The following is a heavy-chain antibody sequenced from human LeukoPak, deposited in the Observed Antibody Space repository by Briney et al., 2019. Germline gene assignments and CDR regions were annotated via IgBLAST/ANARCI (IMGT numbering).Heavy chain of an antibody. CDR3: AKSRDYDFWKIHMDV. CDR1: GFTFSSYA. CDR2: ISYDGSNK. V-gene: IGHV3-30-3*02. J-gene: IGHJ6*03. D-gene: IGHD3-3*01. Sequence: GRSLRLSCAASGFTFSSYAMHWVRQAPGKGLEWVAVISYDGSNKYYADSVKGRFTISRDNSKNTLYLQMNSLRAEDTAVYYCAKSRDYDFWKIHMDVWGKGTTVTVSS.